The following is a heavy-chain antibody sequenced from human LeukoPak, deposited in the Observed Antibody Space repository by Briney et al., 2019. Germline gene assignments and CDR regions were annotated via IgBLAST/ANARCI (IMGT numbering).Heavy chain of an antibody. D-gene: IGHD6-19*01. CDR3: AKGGGWLYYFDY. CDR2: ISGDRTT. J-gene: IGHJ4*02. CDR1: GFTFSGFA. V-gene: IGHV3-23*01. Sequence: GGSLRLSCAASGFTFSGFAMNWVRQAPGKGREWVSAISGDRTTYYAGSVKGRFTISTDNSKNTLYLQTNRLRAEDTAVYYCAKGGGWLYYFDYRGQGTLVTVSS.